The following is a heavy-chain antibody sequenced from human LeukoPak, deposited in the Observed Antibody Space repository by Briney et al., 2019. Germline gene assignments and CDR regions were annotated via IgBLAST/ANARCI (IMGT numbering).Heavy chain of an antibody. CDR3: ASSLAVDDYGDHFDY. Sequence: SVKVSCKASGGTFSSYAISWVRQAPGQGLEWMGGIIPIFGTANYAQKFQGRVTITTDESTSTAYMELSSLRSEDTAVYYCASSLAVDDYGDHFDYWGQGTLVTVSS. CDR2: IIPIFGTA. J-gene: IGHJ4*02. CDR1: GGTFSSYA. D-gene: IGHD4-17*01. V-gene: IGHV1-69*05.